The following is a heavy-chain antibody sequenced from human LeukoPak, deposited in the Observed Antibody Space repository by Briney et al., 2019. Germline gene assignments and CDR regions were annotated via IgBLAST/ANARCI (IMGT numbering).Heavy chain of an antibody. J-gene: IGHJ3*02. Sequence: GASVKVSCKASGYTFTGYYMHWVRQAPGQGLEWMGWINPNSGGTNYAQKFQGRVTMTRDTSITTAYMQLSRLRSDDTAVYYCARVPVSCAFDIWGQGTMVTVSS. CDR2: INPNSGGT. CDR1: GYTFTGYY. CDR3: ARVPVSCAFDI. V-gene: IGHV1-2*02.